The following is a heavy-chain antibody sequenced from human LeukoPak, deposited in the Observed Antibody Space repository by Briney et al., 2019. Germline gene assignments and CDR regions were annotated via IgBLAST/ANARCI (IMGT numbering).Heavy chain of an antibody. Sequence: GRSLRLSCAASGFTFSSYGMHWVRQAPGKGLEWVAVISYDGSNKYYADSVKGRFTISRDNSKNTLYLQMNSLRAEDTAVYYCAKLDPEGKPFDYWGQGTLVTVSA. CDR1: GFTFSSYG. CDR3: AKLDPEGKPFDY. CDR2: ISYDGSNK. V-gene: IGHV3-30*18. J-gene: IGHJ4*02. D-gene: IGHD3-10*01.